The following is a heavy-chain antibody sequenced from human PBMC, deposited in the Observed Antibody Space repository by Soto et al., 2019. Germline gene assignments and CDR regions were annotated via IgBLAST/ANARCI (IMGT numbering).Heavy chain of an antibody. Sequence: GASVKVSCKASSYTSTTYGISWVRQAPGQGLEWMGWIGVHSGNTNYAQKLQGRVTMTTDTSTSTAYMELRSLRSDDTAVYYCARVPYLLEWFLPSSRYDYWGQGTLVTVSS. CDR3: ARVPYLLEWFLPSSRYDY. CDR1: SYTSTTYG. CDR2: IGVHSGNT. J-gene: IGHJ4*02. V-gene: IGHV1-18*01. D-gene: IGHD3-3*01.